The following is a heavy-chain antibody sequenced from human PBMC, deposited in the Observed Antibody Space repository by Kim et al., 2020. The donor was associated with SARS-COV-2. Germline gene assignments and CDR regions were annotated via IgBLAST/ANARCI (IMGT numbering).Heavy chain of an antibody. Sequence: SVKGRFTISRDNSKNTLYLQMNSLRAEDTAVYYCAKESRRAFYYYYGMDVWGQGTTVTVSS. V-gene: IGHV3-23*01. J-gene: IGHJ6*02. CDR3: AKESRRAFYYYYGMDV.